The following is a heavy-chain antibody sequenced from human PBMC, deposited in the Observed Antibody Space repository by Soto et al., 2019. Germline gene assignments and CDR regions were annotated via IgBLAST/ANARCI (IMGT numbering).Heavy chain of an antibody. D-gene: IGHD6-13*01. CDR3: ARGSSWYGGYYYYMDV. V-gene: IGHV1-8*01. CDR1: GYTFTSYD. Sequence: QVQLVQSGAEVKKPGASVKVSCKASGYTFTSYDINWVRQATGQGLEWMGWMNPNSGNTGYAQKFQGRVTMTRNTSISTAYMELSSLRSEDTAVHYCARGSSWYGGYYYYMDVWGKGTTVTVSS. J-gene: IGHJ6*03. CDR2: MNPNSGNT.